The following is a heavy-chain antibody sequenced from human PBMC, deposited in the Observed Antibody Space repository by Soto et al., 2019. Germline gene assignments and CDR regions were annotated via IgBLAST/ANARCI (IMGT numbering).Heavy chain of an antibody. D-gene: IGHD6-13*01. CDR2: INHSGST. V-gene: IGHV4-34*01. CDR3: ARGRGEGSSWPLGGRNWFDP. J-gene: IGHJ5*02. CDR1: GGSFSGYY. Sequence: SETLSLTCAVYGGSFSGYYWSWIRQPPGKWLEWIGEINHSGSTNYNPSLKSRVTISVDTSKNQFSLKLSSVTAADTAVHYCARGRGEGSSWPLGGRNWFDPWGQGXLVTVYS.